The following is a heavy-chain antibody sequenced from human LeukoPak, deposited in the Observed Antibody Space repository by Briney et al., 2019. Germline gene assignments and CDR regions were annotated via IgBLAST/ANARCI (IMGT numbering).Heavy chain of an antibody. CDR1: GYTFTSYD. D-gene: IGHD2-15*01. CDR2: MNPNSGNT. V-gene: IGHV1-8*01. Sequence: ASVKVSCKASGYTFTSYDINWVRQATGQGLEWMGWMNPNSGNTGYARKFQGRVTMTRNTSISTAYMELSSLRSEDTAVYYCARGRYCSGGSCYGDWFDPWGQGTLVTVSS. CDR3: ARGRYCSGGSCYGDWFDP. J-gene: IGHJ5*02.